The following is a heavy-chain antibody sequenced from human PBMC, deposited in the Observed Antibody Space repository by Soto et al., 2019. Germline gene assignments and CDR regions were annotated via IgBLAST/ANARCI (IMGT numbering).Heavy chain of an antibody. Sequence: SGPTLVNPTQTLTLTCTFSGFSLSTSGVGVGWIRQPPGKALEWLALIYWDDDKRYSPSLKSRLTITKDTSKNQVVLTMTNMDPVDTATYYCAHQKIDVTIFGVVITPLDYWGQGTLVTVSS. V-gene: IGHV2-5*02. CDR3: AHQKIDVTIFGVVITPLDY. D-gene: IGHD3-3*01. J-gene: IGHJ4*02. CDR2: IYWDDDK. CDR1: GFSLSTSGVG.